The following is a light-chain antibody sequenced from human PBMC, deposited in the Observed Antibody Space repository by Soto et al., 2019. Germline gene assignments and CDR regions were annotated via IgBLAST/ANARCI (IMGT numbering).Light chain of an antibody. CDR3: QQYAYSPLT. V-gene: IGKV3-20*01. CDR2: GAS. CDR1: QSVGSNY. Sequence: ENLLTQSPGTLSLSPGEGATLSCRASQSVGSNYLAWYQQKPGQAPRLLIYGASSRATGIPDRFSGSGSGTDFTLTISRLEPEDFAMYYCQQYAYSPLTFAGGTRVAIK. J-gene: IGKJ4*01.